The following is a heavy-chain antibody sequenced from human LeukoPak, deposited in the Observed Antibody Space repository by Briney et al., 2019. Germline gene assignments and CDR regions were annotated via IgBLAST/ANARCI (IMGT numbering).Heavy chain of an antibody. CDR2: IYYSGST. V-gene: IGHV4-59*01. D-gene: IGHD3-3*01. CDR3: PSGPRYYDFDY. CDR1: GGSISSYY. J-gene: IGHJ4*02. Sequence: SETLSLTCTVSGGSISSYYWSWIRQPPGKGLEWIGYIYYSGSTNYNPSLKSRVTISVDTSKNQFSLKLSSVTAADTAVYYCPSGPRYYDFDYWGQGTLVTVSS.